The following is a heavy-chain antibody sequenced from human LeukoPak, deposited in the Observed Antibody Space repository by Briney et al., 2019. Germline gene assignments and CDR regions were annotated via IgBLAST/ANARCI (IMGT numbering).Heavy chain of an antibody. D-gene: IGHD3-9*01. CDR1: GGSISSSNW. V-gene: IGHV4-4*02. Sequence: SETLSLTCAVSGGSISSSNWWSWVRQPPGKGLEWIGEIYHSGSTNYNPSLKSRVTISVDKSKNQFSLKLSSVTAADTAVYYCARRGTGYDILTGYYPYYFDYWGQGTLVTVSS. CDR3: ARRGTGYDILTGYYPYYFDY. J-gene: IGHJ4*02. CDR2: IYHSGST.